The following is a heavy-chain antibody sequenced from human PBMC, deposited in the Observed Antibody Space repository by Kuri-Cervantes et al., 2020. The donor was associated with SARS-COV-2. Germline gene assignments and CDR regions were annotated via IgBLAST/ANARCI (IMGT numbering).Heavy chain of an antibody. J-gene: IGHJ4*02. CDR1: GYTFTSYD. Sequence: ASVKVSCKASGYTFTSYDINWVRQATGQGLEWMGWMNPNSGNTGYAQKFQGRVTITRNTSISTAYMELSSLRSEDTAVYYCARGGAYDFWGGYYYEGIPFDYWGQGTLVTVSS. V-gene: IGHV1-8*03. CDR2: MNPNSGNT. CDR3: ARGGAYDFWGGYYYEGIPFDY. D-gene: IGHD3-3*01.